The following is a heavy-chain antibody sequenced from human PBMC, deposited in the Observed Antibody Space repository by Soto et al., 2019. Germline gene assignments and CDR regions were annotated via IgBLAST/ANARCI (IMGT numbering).Heavy chain of an antibody. CDR3: APAPHPPYSSGWLPFDY. D-gene: IGHD6-19*01. V-gene: IGHV3-23*01. J-gene: IGHJ4*02. CDR2: ISGSGGST. CDR1: GFTFSSYA. Sequence: PGGSLRLSCAASGFTFSSYAMSWVRQAPGKGLEWVSAISGSGGSTYYADSVKGRFTISRDNSKNTLYLQMNSLRAEDTAVYYFAPAPHPPYSSGWLPFDYWGQGTLVTVSS.